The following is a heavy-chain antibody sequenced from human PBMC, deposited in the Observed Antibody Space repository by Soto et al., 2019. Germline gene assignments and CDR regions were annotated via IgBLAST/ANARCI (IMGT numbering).Heavy chain of an antibody. V-gene: IGHV3-33*01. CDR3: TRDPLIAVAAYDAFDI. CDR2: IWYDGSNK. J-gene: IGHJ3*02. D-gene: IGHD6-19*01. Sequence: QVQLVESGGGVVQREGSLRLSCAASGFTFSSYGMHWVRQAPGKGLEWVAGIWYDGSNKYYADSVKGRYTISRDDSKNTVYLQMNGLGAEDTAVYYCTRDPLIAVAAYDAFDIWGQGTSVTVSS. CDR1: GFTFSSYG.